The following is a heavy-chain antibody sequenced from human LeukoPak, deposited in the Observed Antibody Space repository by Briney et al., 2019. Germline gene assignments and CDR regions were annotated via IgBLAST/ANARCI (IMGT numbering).Heavy chain of an antibody. J-gene: IGHJ4*02. Sequence: GGSLRLSCTASGFTFSMYWMSWVRQAPGKGLEGVANIKEDGSENDYVDSVKGRFTISRDNAKNSLYLQMSSLRAEDTAVYYCARGVDTLLWFGELLSPGEFDHWGQGTLVTVSS. CDR3: ARGVDTLLWFGELLSPGEFDH. CDR2: IKEDGSEN. D-gene: IGHD3-10*01. CDR1: GFTFSMYW. V-gene: IGHV3-7*03.